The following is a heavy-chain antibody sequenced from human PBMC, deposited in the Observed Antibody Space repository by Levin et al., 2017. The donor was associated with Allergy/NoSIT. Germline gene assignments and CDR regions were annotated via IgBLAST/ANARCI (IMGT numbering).Heavy chain of an antibody. CDR1: GFTFSTYG. J-gene: IGHJ4*02. V-gene: IGHV3-33*08. CDR3: ARDEHVGSFDN. CDR2: IWYDGINK. D-gene: IGHD1-26*01. Sequence: PGGSLRLSCAASGFTFSTYGMHWVRQAPGKGLEWVAVIWYDGINKDYADSVRGRFTISRDNSKNTLYLQMNSLRAEDTAVYYCARDEHVGSFDNWGQGTLVTVSS.